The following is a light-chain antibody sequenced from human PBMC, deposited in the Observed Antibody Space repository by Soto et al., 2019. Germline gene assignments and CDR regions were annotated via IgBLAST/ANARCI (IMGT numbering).Light chain of an antibody. CDR2: DAS. V-gene: IGKV3-11*01. CDR3: QQRSNWLSLT. CDR1: RSASSS. Sequence: EIVLTQSPASLSLSPGERATLSCRASRSASSSLAWYQQKPGQAPRLLIYDASNRATGIPTRFSGSGSGTDFTLTISSLEPEDFAVYYCQQRSNWLSLTFGGGTKVEIK. J-gene: IGKJ4*01.